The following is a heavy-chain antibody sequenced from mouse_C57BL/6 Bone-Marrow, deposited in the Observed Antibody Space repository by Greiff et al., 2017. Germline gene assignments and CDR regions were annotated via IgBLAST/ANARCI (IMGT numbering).Heavy chain of an antibody. V-gene: IGHV1-81*01. CDR1: GYTFTSYG. CDR2: LYPSSGNT. Sequence: VQLQQSGAELARPGASVKLSCKASGYTFTSYGMSWVKQRTGQGLEWIGELYPSSGNTYYNEKFKGKATLTADKSSSTAYMALRSLTSKDSAVXFSAHLLVRSYFDYWGQGTTLTVSS. CDR3: AHLLVRSYFDY. D-gene: IGHD1-1*01. J-gene: IGHJ2*01.